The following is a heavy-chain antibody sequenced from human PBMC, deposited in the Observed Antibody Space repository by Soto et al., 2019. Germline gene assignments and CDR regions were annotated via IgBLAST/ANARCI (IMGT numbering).Heavy chain of an antibody. D-gene: IGHD4-17*01. Sequence: EVQLVESGGGLVQPGGSLRLSCAASGFTFSSYWMSWVRQAPGKGLEWVANIKQDGSEKYYVDSVKGRFTISRDNAKNSLYLQMNSLRAEDTAVYYCARAGVFRDYGDYVYAFDIWGQGTMVTVSS. CDR1: GFTFSSYW. CDR2: IKQDGSEK. J-gene: IGHJ3*02. V-gene: IGHV3-7*01. CDR3: ARAGVFRDYGDYVYAFDI.